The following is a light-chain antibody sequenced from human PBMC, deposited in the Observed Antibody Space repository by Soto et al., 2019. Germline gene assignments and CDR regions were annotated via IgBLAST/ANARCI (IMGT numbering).Light chain of an antibody. CDR3: QQTFSVTPLT. CDR1: RSIRAY. J-gene: IGKJ4*01. V-gene: IGKV1-39*01. CDR2: GAT. Sequence: DIQMTQSPSSLSASVGDTVTISCRASRSIRAYLNWYQHKPGKAPNLLIYGATTLHSGVPSRFSGSGSGTHFSLTISSLQPEDFATYYCQQTFSVTPLTFGGGTKVEI.